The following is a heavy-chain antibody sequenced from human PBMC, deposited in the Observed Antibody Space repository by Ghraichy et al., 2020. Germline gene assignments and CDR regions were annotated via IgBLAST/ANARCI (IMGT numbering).Heavy chain of an antibody. D-gene: IGHD5-18*01. J-gene: IGHJ4*02. V-gene: IGHV4-31*03. CDR2: IYYSGST. Sequence: SETLSLTCTVSGGSISSGGYYWSWIRQHPGKGLEWIGYIYYSGSTYYNPSLKSRVTISVDTSKNQFSLKLSSVTAADTAVYYCAREMAKGVDTAMGDYWGQGTLVTVSS. CDR3: AREMAKGVDTAMGDY. CDR1: GGSISSGGYY.